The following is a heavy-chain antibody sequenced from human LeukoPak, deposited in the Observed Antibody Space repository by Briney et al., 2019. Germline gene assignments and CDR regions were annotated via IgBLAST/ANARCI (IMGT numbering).Heavy chain of an antibody. V-gene: IGHV4-34*01. CDR2: INHSGST. J-gene: IGHJ4*02. CDR1: SGSFSGYY. D-gene: IGHD5-18*01. Sequence: PSETLSLTCAVYSGSFSGYYWSWIRQPPGKGLEWIGEINHSGSTNYNPSLKSRVTISVDTSKNQFSLKLSSVTAADTAVYYCARGRRGQLPDYWGQGTLVTVSS. CDR3: ARGRRGQLPDY.